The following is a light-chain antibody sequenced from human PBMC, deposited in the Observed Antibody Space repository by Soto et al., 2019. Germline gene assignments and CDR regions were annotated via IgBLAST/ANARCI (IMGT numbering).Light chain of an antibody. J-gene: IGLJ2*01. CDR3: SSFTSKSTLI. CDR1: IRDVGAYNL. CDR2: EVR. Sequence: QSVLTQPASVSGSPGQSITISCAGTIRDVGAYNLVSWYQQYPGRAPQFILYEVRNRPSGISFRFSGFKSGNTASLTISGLQAEDEADYYCSSFTSKSTLIFGGGTKLTVL. V-gene: IGLV2-14*01.